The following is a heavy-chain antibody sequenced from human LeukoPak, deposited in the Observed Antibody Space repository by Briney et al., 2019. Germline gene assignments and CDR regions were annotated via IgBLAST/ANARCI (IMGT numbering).Heavy chain of an antibody. CDR2: IRYDGSNK. CDR1: GFTFSSYG. V-gene: IGHV3-30*02. CDR3: AKDPPCSSTSCYTGYFDY. D-gene: IGHD2-2*02. Sequence: RGSLRLSCAASGFTFSSYGMHWVRQAPGKGLEWVAFIRYDGSNKYYADSVKGRFTISRDNSKNTLYLQMNSLRAEDTAVYYCAKDPPCSSTSCYTGYFDYWGQGTLVTVSS. J-gene: IGHJ4*02.